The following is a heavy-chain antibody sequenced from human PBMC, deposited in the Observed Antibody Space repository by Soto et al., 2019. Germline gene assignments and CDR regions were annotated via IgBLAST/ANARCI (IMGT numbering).Heavy chain of an antibody. CDR1: GGSISSYY. J-gene: IGHJ5*02. Sequence: PSVTLCLTWTVAGGSISSYYWSWIRQPPGKGLEWIGYIYYSGSTNYNPSLKSRVTISVDTSKNQFSLKLSSVTAADTAVYYCARTMVRGVISTLFDLWRQGTLDTVSS. CDR2: IYYSGST. V-gene: IGHV4-59*08. CDR3: ARTMVRGVISTLFDL. D-gene: IGHD3-10*01.